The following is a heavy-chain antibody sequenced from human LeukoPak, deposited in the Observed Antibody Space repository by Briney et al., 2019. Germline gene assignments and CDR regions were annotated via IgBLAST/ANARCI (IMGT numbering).Heavy chain of an antibody. J-gene: IGHJ4*02. CDR3: ARSDYGGPVDY. CDR2: IYYSGST. D-gene: IGHD4-23*01. CDR1: GGSISSYY. V-gene: IGHV4-59*08. Sequence: ASETLSLTCTVSGGSISSYYWSWIRQPPGKGLEWIGYIYYSGSTNYNPSLKSRVTISVDTSKNQFSLKLSSVAAADTAVYYCARSDYGGPVDYWGQGTLVTVSS.